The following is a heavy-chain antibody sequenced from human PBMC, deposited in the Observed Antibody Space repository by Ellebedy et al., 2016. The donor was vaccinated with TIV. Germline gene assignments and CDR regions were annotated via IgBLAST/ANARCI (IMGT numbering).Heavy chain of an antibody. CDR1: GFTFSSYA. J-gene: IGHJ4*02. CDR3: ACLYDSSGYRVDS. Sequence: GESLKISCAASGFTFSSYAMIWVRQAPGKGLEWVSRISGSGSSTDYADSVKGRFTISRDNSKNTLYLQMNSLRAEDTAVYHCACLYDSSGYRVDSWGQGTLVTVSS. D-gene: IGHD3-22*01. CDR2: ISGSGSST. V-gene: IGHV3-23*01.